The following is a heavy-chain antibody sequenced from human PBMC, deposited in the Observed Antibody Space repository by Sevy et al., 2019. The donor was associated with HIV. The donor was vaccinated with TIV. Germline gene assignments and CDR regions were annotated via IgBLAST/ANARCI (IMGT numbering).Heavy chain of an antibody. Sequence: ASVKVSCKASGGTFSSYAISWVRQAPGQGLEWMGGIIPILGIANYAQKFQGRVTITADKSTSTAYMELSSLRSEDTAVYYCARDAIFGVEIWYFDLWGRGTLVTVSS. V-gene: IGHV1-69*10. D-gene: IGHD3-3*01. CDR3: ARDAIFGVEIWYFDL. CDR2: IIPILGIA. CDR1: GGTFSSYA. J-gene: IGHJ2*01.